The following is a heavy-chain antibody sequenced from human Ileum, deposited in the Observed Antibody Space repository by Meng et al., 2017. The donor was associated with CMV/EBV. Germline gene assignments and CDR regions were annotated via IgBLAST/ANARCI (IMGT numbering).Heavy chain of an antibody. CDR3: ARDLWSGISDFFDY. CDR1: GYTFTSYY. Sequence: QGQLVQSGDEVKKPGASVKVSCKASGYTFTSYYIHWVRQAPGQGLEWMGIINPSGGSTSYAQKLQGRVTMTRDTSTSTVYMELSSLRSEDTAVYFCARDLWSGISDFFDYWGQGTLVTVAS. CDR2: INPSGGST. D-gene: IGHD3-3*01. J-gene: IGHJ4*02. V-gene: IGHV1-46*04.